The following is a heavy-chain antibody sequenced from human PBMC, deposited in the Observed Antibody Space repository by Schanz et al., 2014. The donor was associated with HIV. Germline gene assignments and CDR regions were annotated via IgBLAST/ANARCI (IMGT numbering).Heavy chain of an antibody. CDR3: AKAYSTSRPYSMDI. Sequence: EVLLLESGGGLVQPGGSLRLSCAASGFTFDDYAMHWVRQAPGKGLEWVSGISWNSVSIGYADSVKGRFTISRDNAKNSLYMQMNSLRGDDTALYYCAKAYSTSRPYSMDIWGQGTTVTVSS. CDR2: ISWNSVSI. V-gene: IGHV3-9*01. J-gene: IGHJ6*02. CDR1: GFTFDDYA. D-gene: IGHD6-6*01.